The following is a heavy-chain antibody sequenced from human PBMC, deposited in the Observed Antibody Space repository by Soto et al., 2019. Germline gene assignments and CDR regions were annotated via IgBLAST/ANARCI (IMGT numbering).Heavy chain of an antibody. CDR1: GFTFTSSS. CDR2: ITVGTGNT. V-gene: IGHV1-58*01. Sequence: SVKVSCKASGFTFTSSSVQWVRQARGQRLEWIGWITVGTGNTNYAQKFQERVTITRDMSTSTAYMELSNLRSEDTAMYYCARHLAGAYYGSGSYYKYLDYWGQGTLVTVSS. D-gene: IGHD3-10*01. J-gene: IGHJ4*02. CDR3: ARHLAGAYYGSGSYYKYLDY.